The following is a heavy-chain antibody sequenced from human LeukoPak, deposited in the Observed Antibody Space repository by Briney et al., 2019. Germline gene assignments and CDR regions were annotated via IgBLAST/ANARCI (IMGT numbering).Heavy chain of an antibody. CDR1: GFTFSSYA. D-gene: IGHD6-13*01. CDR2: ISDDGSNK. J-gene: IGHJ4*02. Sequence: PGGSLRLSCVASGFTFSSYAMHWVRQAPGKGLEWVAVISDDGSNKYYADSVKGRFTISRDNSKNTLYLQMNGLRAEDTAVYYCARDFSRSSGTQLDYFDYWGQGTLVTVSS. V-gene: IGHV3-30-3*01. CDR3: ARDFSRSSGTQLDYFDY.